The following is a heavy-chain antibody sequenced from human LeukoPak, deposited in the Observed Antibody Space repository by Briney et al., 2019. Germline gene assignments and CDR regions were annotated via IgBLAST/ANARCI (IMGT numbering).Heavy chain of an antibody. Sequence: RASVKVSCKASGYTFTSYGISWVRQAPGQGLEWMGWISAYNGNTNYAQKLQGRVTMTTDTSTSTAYMELRSLRSEDTAVYYCARERGNYGMDVWGQGTTVTVSS. CDR1: GYTFTSYG. CDR3: ARERGNYGMDV. V-gene: IGHV1-18*01. J-gene: IGHJ6*02. CDR2: ISAYNGNT. D-gene: IGHD1-14*01.